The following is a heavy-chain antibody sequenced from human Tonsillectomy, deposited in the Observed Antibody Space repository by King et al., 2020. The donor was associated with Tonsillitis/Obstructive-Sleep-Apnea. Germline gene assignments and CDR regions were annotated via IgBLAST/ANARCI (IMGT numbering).Heavy chain of an antibody. J-gene: IGHJ3*02. Sequence: VQLQESGPGLVKPSETLSLTCTVSGGSISSYYWSWIRQPPGKGLEWIGYIYYSVSTNYNPSHKSRVTISVDPSKNQFPLKLSSVTAADTAVYYCARGIRGDNDAFDIWGQGTMVTVSS. CDR2: IYYSVST. D-gene: IGHD3-10*01. V-gene: IGHV4-59*01. CDR3: ARGIRGDNDAFDI. CDR1: GGSISSYY.